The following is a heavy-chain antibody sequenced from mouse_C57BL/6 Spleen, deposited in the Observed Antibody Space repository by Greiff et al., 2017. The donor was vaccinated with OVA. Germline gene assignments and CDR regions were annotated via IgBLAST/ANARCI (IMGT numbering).Heavy chain of an antibody. CDR2: IYPGDGDT. CDR1: GYAFSSSW. D-gene: IGHD4-1*01. J-gene: IGHJ2*01. V-gene: IGHV1-82*01. CDR3: ARELGDY. Sequence: VQLQQSGPELVKPGASVKLSCKASGYAFSSSWMNWVKQRPGKGLEWIGRIYPGDGDTNYNGKFKGKATLTADKSSSTAYMQLSSLTSEDSAVYFCARELGDYWGQGTTLTVSA.